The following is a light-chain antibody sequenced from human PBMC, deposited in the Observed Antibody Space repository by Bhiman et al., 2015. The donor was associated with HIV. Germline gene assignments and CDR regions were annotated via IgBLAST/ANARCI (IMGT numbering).Light chain of an antibody. CDR2: RNN. Sequence: QSVLTQAPSASGTPGQRVTISCSGSSSNIGTKYVYWYQQLPGTAPKLLIYRNNQRPSGVPDRFSGSKSGTSASLAISGLQAEDEADYYCAAWDDSLNGWVFGGGTKLTVL. CDR3: AAWDDSLNGWV. J-gene: IGLJ3*02. CDR1: SSNIGTKY. V-gene: IGLV1-47*01.